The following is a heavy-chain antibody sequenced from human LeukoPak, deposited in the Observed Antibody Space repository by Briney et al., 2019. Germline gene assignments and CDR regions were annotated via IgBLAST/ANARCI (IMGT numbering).Heavy chain of an antibody. CDR2: IDWNSGVI. J-gene: IGHJ4*02. D-gene: IGHD2-2*01. V-gene: IGHV3-9*01. Sequence: PGGSLRLSCAASGFTFDDFAMHWVRQAPGKGLQWVSGIDWNSGVIAYADSVKGRFSISRDNAKNSLYLHMNSLRAEDTAFYYCAKDIGSSSPGGGFGNWGQGTLVTVSS. CDR1: GFTFDDFA. CDR3: AKDIGSSSPGGGFGN.